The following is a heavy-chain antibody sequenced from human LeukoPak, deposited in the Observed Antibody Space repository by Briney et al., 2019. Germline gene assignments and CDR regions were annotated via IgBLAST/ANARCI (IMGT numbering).Heavy chain of an antibody. J-gene: IGHJ4*02. CDR1: GFTFSNAW. CDR3: TTDFTMVRGVIEY. V-gene: IGHV3-15*01. Sequence: GGSLRLSCAASGFTFSNAWMSWVRRAPGKGLEWVGRIKSKTDGGTTDYAAPVKGRFTISRDDSKNTLYLQMNSLKTEDTAVYYCTTDFTMVRGVIEYWGQGTLVTVSS. CDR2: IKSKTDGGTT. D-gene: IGHD3-10*01.